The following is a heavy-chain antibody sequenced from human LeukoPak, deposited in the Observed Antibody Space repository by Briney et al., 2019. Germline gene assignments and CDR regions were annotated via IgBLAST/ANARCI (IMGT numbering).Heavy chain of an antibody. J-gene: IGHJ4*02. CDR3: ARSYYYGSGSRPLDF. Sequence: ASVKVSRKASDYTFTSYGISWVRQAPGQGLEWMGGISGYNGNTHYAQNLQGRVTMTTDTSASTAYMELRSLRSDDTAVYYCARSYYYGSGSRPLDFWGQGTLVTVSS. D-gene: IGHD3-10*01. V-gene: IGHV1-18*01. CDR2: ISGYNGNT. CDR1: DYTFTSYG.